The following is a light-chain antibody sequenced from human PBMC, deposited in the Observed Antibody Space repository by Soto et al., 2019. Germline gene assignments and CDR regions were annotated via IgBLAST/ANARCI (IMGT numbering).Light chain of an antibody. Sequence: EIVLTQSPGTLSLSAGERATLSCRASLSVTSNFIAWYQQKPGQAPTLLLYDASNRATGIPDRFSGSGSGTDFSLTISGLEPEDSGVNYCQQYRSSVSTFGQGTKVDIK. CDR3: QQYRSSVST. V-gene: IGKV3-20*01. J-gene: IGKJ1*01. CDR2: DAS. CDR1: LSVTSNF.